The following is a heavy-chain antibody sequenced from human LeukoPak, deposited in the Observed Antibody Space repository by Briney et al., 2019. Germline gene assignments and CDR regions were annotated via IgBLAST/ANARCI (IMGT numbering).Heavy chain of an antibody. CDR2: MSPNSGNT. Sequence: GASAKVSCKASGYTFISYDINWVRQATGQGLEWMGRMSPNSGNTGYAQKFQGRITMTKSTSISTAYMELSDLESEDTAVYYYARTPPDYGIDYWGQGTLVTVSS. J-gene: IGHJ4*02. V-gene: IGHV1-8*01. D-gene: IGHD4-17*01. CDR1: GYTFISYD. CDR3: ARTPPDYGIDY.